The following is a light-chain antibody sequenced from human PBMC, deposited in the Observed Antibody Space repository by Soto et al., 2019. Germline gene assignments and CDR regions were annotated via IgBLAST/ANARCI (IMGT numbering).Light chain of an antibody. CDR3: SSYAGSNMGV. CDR1: SSNIGAGYG. V-gene: IGLV1-40*01. CDR2: EVS. J-gene: IGLJ1*01. Sequence: QSVLTQPPSVSGAPGQRVTISCAGTSSNIGAGYGVHWYQQLPGRAPKLIIYEVSQRPSGVPDRFSASKSGDTASLTVSGLRAEDEADYYCSSYAGSNMGVFGSGTKVTVL.